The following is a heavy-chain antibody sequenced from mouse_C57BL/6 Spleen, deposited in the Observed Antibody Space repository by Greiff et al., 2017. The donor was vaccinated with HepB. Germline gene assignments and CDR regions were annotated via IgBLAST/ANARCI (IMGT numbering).Heavy chain of an antibody. D-gene: IGHD2-4*01. V-gene: IGHV1-50*01. Sequence: QVQLQQPGAELVKPGASVKLSCKASGYTFTSYWMQWVKQRPGQGLEWIGEIDPSDSYTNYNQKFKGKATLTVDTSSSAAYMQLSSLTSEDSAVYYCSSVYYDYGSPFAYWGQGTLVTVSA. J-gene: IGHJ3*01. CDR1: GYTFTSYW. CDR2: IDPSDSYT. CDR3: SSVYYDYGSPFAY.